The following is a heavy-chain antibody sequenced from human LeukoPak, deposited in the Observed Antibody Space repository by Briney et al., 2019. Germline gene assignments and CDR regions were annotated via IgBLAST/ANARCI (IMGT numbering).Heavy chain of an antibody. Sequence: GASVKVSCKASGYTFTSYDINWVRQATGQGLEWMGWMNPNSGNTGYAQKFQGRVTMTRNTSISTVYMELSSLRSEDTAVYYCAREAQPDDSSGYYYIDYWGQGTLVTVSS. CDR1: GYTFTSYD. CDR3: AREAQPDDSSGYYYIDY. CDR2: MNPNSGNT. J-gene: IGHJ4*02. V-gene: IGHV1-8*01. D-gene: IGHD3-22*01.